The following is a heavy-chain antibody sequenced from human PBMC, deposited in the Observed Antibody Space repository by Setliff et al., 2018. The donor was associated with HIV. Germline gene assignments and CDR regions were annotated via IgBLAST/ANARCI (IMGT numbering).Heavy chain of an antibody. CDR1: GFTFSSYW. D-gene: IGHD4-17*01. CDR3: VKDPYGGKGYFQY. J-gene: IGHJ1*01. Sequence: LSLSCAASGFTFSSYWMHWVRQAPGKGLVWVSRLNNDGGSTDYADSVKGRFTISRDNSKKTLYLQMNSLRAEDTAVYYCVKDPYGGKGYFQYWGQGTVVTVSS. V-gene: IGHV3-74*01. CDR2: LNNDGGST.